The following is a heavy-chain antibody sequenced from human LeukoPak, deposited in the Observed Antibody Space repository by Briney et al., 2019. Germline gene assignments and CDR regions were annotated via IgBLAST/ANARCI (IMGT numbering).Heavy chain of an antibody. CDR3: AKDPHAKVVPAAIVY. D-gene: IGHD2-2*01. J-gene: IGHJ4*02. V-gene: IGHV3-9*01. Sequence: PGRSLRLSCAASGFTFDDYAMHWVRQAPGKGLEWVSGISWNSGSIGYADSVKGRFTISRDNSKNTLYLQMNSLRAEDTAVYYCAKDPHAKVVPAAIVYWGQGTLVTVSS. CDR2: ISWNSGSI. CDR1: GFTFDDYA.